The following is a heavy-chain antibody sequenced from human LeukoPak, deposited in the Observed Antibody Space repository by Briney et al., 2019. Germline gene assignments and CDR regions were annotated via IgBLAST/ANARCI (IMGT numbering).Heavy chain of an antibody. CDR3: ARDLQWLVPTNWFDP. J-gene: IGHJ5*02. D-gene: IGHD6-19*01. Sequence: GASVKVSCKASGYTFTSYGISWVRQAPGQGLEWMGWISAYNGNTNYAQKLQGRVTMTTDTSTSTAYMELRSLRSDDTAVYYCARDLQWLVPTNWFDPWGQGTLVTVSS. CDR1: GYTFTSYG. CDR2: ISAYNGNT. V-gene: IGHV1-18*01.